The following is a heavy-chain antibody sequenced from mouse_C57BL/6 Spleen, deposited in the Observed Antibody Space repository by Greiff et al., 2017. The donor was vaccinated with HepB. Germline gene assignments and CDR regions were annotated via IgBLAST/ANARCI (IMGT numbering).Heavy chain of an antibody. Sequence: EVKLVESGGGLVKPGGSLKLSCAASGFTFSDYGMHWVRQAPEKGLEWVAYISSGSSTIYYADTVKGRFTISRDNAKNTLFLQMTSLRSEDTAMYYCAREDGSSSAWFAYWGQGTLVTVSA. D-gene: IGHD1-1*01. V-gene: IGHV5-17*01. CDR2: ISSGSSTI. CDR1: GFTFSDYG. J-gene: IGHJ3*01. CDR3: AREDGSSSAWFAY.